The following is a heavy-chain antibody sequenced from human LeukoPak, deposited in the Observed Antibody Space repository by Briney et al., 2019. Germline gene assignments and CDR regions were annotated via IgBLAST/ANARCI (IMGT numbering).Heavy chain of an antibody. J-gene: IGHJ4*02. CDR3: AKAGIGVVGYFDY. CDR1: GFTVSNNY. V-gene: IGHV3-66*01. D-gene: IGHD6-19*01. CDR2: MYSGNYI. Sequence: PGGSLRLSCVASGFTVSNNYMSWVRQAPGKGLEWVSIMYSGNYIYYADSVKGRFTISRDNSKNTLFLQMNRLRAEDTALYYCAKAGIGVVGYFDYWGQGTLVTVSS.